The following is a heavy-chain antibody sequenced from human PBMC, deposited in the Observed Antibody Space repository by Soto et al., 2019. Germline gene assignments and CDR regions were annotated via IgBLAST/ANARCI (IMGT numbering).Heavy chain of an antibody. CDR3: AKEYDSGGYYTGY. CDR1: GYTFTIYD. V-gene: IGHV1-8*01. D-gene: IGHD3-10*01. CDR2: MNPNSGNT. J-gene: IGHJ4*02. Sequence: ASVKVSCKASGYTFTIYDINWVRQATGQGLEWMGWMNPNSGNTGYAQKFQGRVTMTRNTSISTAYMELSSLRSEDTAVYYCAKEYDSGGYYTGYWGQGTLVTVSS.